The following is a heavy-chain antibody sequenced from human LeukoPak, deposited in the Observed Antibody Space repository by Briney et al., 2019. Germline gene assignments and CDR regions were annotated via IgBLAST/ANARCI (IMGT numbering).Heavy chain of an antibody. J-gene: IGHJ5*02. CDR2: ISGYNGNT. CDR3: ARGGYYGSGNDFRFDP. D-gene: IGHD3-10*01. CDR1: GGTFSTYG. Sequence: GSSVKVSCKSSGGTFSTYGVSWVRQAPGQGLEWMGWISGYNGNTNYAQKLQGRVTMTTDTSTSTAYMELRSLKSDDTAVYYCARGGYYGSGNDFRFDPWGQGTLVTVSS. V-gene: IGHV1-18*01.